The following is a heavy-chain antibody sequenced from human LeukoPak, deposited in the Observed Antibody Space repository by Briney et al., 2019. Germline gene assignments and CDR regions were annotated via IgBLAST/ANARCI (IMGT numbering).Heavy chain of an antibody. V-gene: IGHV3-11*05. D-gene: IGHD3-10*02. Sequence: GGSLRLSCATSGFSFSDYYMSWIRQAPGKGLEWVSYISTGSSYTNYADSVKGRFTISRDNAKNSLHLQMNSLRAEDTALYYCARDLHYYVAMDVWGQGTTVTVSS. J-gene: IGHJ6*02. CDR2: ISTGSSYT. CDR1: GFSFSDYY. CDR3: ARDLHYYVAMDV.